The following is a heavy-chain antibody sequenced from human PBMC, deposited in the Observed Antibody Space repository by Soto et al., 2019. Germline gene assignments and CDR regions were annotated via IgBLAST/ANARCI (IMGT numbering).Heavy chain of an antibody. CDR1: GFTFSRNG. Sequence: GGSLRLSGAASGFTFSRNGMNWVRQAPGKGREWVSYISSSISLIYYAGSVKGLFTISRDNAKNSLYLQVKSLTDENTAVYYCARHGRDCADGACYFHHWGQGTMVTVYS. D-gene: IGHD2-8*01. V-gene: IGHV3-48*02. CDR3: ARHGRDCADGACYFHH. CDR2: ISSSISLI. J-gene: IGHJ1*01.